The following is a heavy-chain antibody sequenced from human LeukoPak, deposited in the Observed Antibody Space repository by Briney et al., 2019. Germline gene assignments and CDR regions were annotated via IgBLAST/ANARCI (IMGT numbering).Heavy chain of an antibody. CDR1: GGSFSGYY. Sequence: SQTLSLTCAVYGGSFSGYYWSWIRQPPGKGLEWIGEINHSGSTNYNPSLKSRVTISVDTSKNQFSLKLSSVTAADTAVYYCARGWIREYYFDYWGQGTLVTVSS. CDR3: ARGWIREYYFDY. V-gene: IGHV4-34*01. J-gene: IGHJ4*02. CDR2: INHSGST. D-gene: IGHD5-18*01.